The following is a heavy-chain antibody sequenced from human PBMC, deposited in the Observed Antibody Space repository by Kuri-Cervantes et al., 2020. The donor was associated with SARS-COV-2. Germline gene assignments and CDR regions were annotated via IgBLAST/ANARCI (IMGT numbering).Heavy chain of an antibody. CDR2: MYYSGST. D-gene: IGHD2-2*01. CDR3: AREGSDIVVVPAAIRVYYYMNV. CDR1: GDSITSSRYY. V-gene: IGHV4-39*01. J-gene: IGHJ6*03. Sequence: SETLSLTCTVSGDSITSSRYYWGWIRQPPGKGLEWIGSMYYSGSTYYNLSLKSRLTISVDTSKNQFSLKLSSVTAADTTVYYCAREGSDIVVVPAAIRVYYYMNVWGKGPTVPVSS.